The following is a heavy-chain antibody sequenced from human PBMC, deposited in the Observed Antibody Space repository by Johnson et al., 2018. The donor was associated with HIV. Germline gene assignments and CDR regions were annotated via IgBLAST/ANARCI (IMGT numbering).Heavy chain of an antibody. CDR3: AREGAAAGPTDAFDI. CDR1: GFTFSSYA. Sequence: QVQLVESGGGVVQPGRSLRLSCAASGFTFSSYAMHWVRQAPGKGLEWVAVISYDGSNEYYADSVKGRFTISRDNSKNTLYLQMNSLRAEDTAVYYCAREGAAAGPTDAFDIWGQGTMVTVSS. CDR2: ISYDGSNE. V-gene: IGHV3-30-3*01. D-gene: IGHD6-13*01. J-gene: IGHJ3*02.